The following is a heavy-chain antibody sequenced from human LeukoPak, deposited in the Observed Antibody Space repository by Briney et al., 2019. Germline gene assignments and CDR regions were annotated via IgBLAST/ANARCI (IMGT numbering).Heavy chain of an antibody. V-gene: IGHV4-39*07. J-gene: IGHJ6*03. CDR1: SGSISTSNYY. Sequence: SETLSLTCTVSSGSISTSNYYWGWVRQPPGKALEWIGNIFYSGSTYYSPSLKSRVTISVDTSKNQFSLKLSSVTAADTAVYYCARGRVTRAYYYYMDVWGKGTTVTVSS. CDR3: ARGRVTRAYYYYMDV. D-gene: IGHD2-21*02. CDR2: IFYSGST.